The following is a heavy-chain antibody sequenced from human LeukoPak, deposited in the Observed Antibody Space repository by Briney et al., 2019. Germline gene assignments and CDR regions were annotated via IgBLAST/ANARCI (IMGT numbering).Heavy chain of an antibody. V-gene: IGHV4-59*01. CDR2: IYYSGST. CDR1: GGSISGYY. Sequence: TSETLSLTCTVSGGSISGYYWSWIRQPPGKGLEWIAYIYYSGSTNYNPSLRSRVTISVDTSKNQFSLRLNSVTAADTAVYYCARDLAWRVRNWFDPWGQGTLVTVSS. D-gene: IGHD6-19*01. J-gene: IGHJ5*02. CDR3: ARDLAWRVRNWFDP.